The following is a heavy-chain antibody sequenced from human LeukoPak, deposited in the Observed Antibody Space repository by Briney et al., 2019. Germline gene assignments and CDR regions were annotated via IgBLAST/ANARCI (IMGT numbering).Heavy chain of an antibody. D-gene: IGHD1-26*01. V-gene: IGHV5-51*01. J-gene: IGHJ4*02. Sequence: GESLQISCKCSGSSFTSYWIGWVRQLPGKGLEWMGIIYPGDSDTRYSPSFQGQVIISVDKSLSTAYLQWHSLKASDSATYYCARPGGANRAYWGQGTLVTVSS. CDR1: GSSFTSYW. CDR2: IYPGDSDT. CDR3: ARPGGANRAY.